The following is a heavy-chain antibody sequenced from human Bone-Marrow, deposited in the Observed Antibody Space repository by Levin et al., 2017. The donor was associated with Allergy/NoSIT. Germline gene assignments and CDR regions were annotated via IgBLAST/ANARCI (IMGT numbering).Heavy chain of an antibody. CDR1: GFTFSSYA. D-gene: IGHD1-26*01. CDR3: AKGGGGSYVHPFDY. Sequence: PGGSLRLSCAASGFTFSSYAMSWVRQAPGKGLEWVSTISGSGGSTYYANSVKGRFTISRDNSNNFLYLQMNSLRAEDTAVYYCAKGGGGSYVHPFDYWGQGTLVTVSS. J-gene: IGHJ4*02. V-gene: IGHV3-23*01. CDR2: ISGSGGST.